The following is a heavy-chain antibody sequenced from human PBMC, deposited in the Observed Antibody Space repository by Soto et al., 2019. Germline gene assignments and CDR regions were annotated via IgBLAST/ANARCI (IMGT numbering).Heavy chain of an antibody. V-gene: IGHV4-59*01. Sequence: QVQLQESGPGLVRPSETLSLTYTVSGGSISGYYWSWIRQPPGKGLEWIGYIYYSGNTNYNPSLKSRVTMSIDTSKSQFSLKLISVTAADTAVYYCASGYDYEANDSFDIWGQGTMVTVSS. CDR1: GGSISGYY. D-gene: IGHD5-12*01. CDR3: ASGYDYEANDSFDI. J-gene: IGHJ3*02. CDR2: IYYSGNT.